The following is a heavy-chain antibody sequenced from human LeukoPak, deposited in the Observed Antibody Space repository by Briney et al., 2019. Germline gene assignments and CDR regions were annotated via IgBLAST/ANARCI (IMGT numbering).Heavy chain of an antibody. CDR2: ISYDGSNK. Sequence: GGSLRLSCAASGFTFSSYGMHWVRQAPGKGLEWVAVISYDGSNKYYADSVKGRFTISRDNSKNTLYLQMNSLRAEDTAVYYCAKPIRGQLAIDYWGQGTLVTVSS. CDR3: AKPIRGQLAIDY. CDR1: GFTFSSYG. D-gene: IGHD6-13*01. J-gene: IGHJ4*02. V-gene: IGHV3-30*18.